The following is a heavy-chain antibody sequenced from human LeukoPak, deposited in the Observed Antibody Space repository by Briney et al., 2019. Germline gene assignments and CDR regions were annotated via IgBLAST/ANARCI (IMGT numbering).Heavy chain of an antibody. D-gene: IGHD3-10*01. CDR2: INAGNGNT. CDR1: GYTFTSYA. Sequence: GASVKVSCKASGYTFTSYAMHWVRQPPGQRLEWMGWINAGNGNTKYSQKFQGRVTITRDTSASTAYMELSSLRSEDTAVYYCATNLWFGELWFDYWGQGTLVTVSS. CDR3: ATNLWFGELWFDY. V-gene: IGHV1-3*01. J-gene: IGHJ4*02.